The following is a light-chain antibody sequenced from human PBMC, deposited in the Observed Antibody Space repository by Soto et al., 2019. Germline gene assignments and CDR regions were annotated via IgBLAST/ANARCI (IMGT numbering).Light chain of an antibody. CDR3: QQYKNWPPLT. CDR1: QSVSYN. Sequence: EIVMTQSPATLSVSPGETATLSCRASQSVSYNLAWYQQKPGQGPRLLIYGAFTRATGIPARFSGSGSGTEFTLTISSLQSEDFGLYYCQQYKNWPPLTFGGGTKVEIK. CDR2: GAF. J-gene: IGKJ4*01. V-gene: IGKV3-15*01.